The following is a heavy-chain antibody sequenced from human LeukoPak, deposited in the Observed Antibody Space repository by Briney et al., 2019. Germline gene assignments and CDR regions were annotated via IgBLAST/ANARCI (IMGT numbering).Heavy chain of an antibody. CDR2: INPSGGST. D-gene: IGHD5-18*01. CDR1: GYTFTSHY. CDR3: ARDPEDSYGLDRGGY. V-gene: IGHV1-46*01. Sequence: GASVKLSCKASGYTFTSHYMHWVRHAPGQGLEWKGIINPSGGSTSYAQKFQGGVTMTRDTSTSTVYMELSSLRSEDTAVYYCARDPEDSYGLDRGGYWGQGTLVTVSS. J-gene: IGHJ4*02.